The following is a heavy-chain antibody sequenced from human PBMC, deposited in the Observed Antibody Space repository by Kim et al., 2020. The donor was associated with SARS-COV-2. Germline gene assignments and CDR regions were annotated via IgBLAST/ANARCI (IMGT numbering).Heavy chain of an antibody. Sequence: GGSLRLSCAASGFTFSSYGMHWVRQAPGKGLEWVAVIWYDGSNKYYADSVKGRFTISRDNSKNTLYLQMNSLRAEDTAVYYCAAPRGYSGYDLRYYYYGMDVWGQGTTVTVSS. CDR2: IWYDGSNK. J-gene: IGHJ6*02. D-gene: IGHD5-12*01. V-gene: IGHV3-33*01. CDR3: AAPRGYSGYDLRYYYYGMDV. CDR1: GFTFSSYG.